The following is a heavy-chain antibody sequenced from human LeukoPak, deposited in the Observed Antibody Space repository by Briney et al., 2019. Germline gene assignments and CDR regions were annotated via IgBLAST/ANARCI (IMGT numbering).Heavy chain of an antibody. CDR1: GGSINNYY. V-gene: IGHV4-4*07. CDR3: ARGRYCSADICSGGDAFDI. Sequence: SAALSLPCTVSGGSINNYYWSWIRPPAGKGLEWIGRIYTRGSTNYNPSLKSRVTMSVDTSKNQFSLKLSSVTAADTAVYYCARGRYCSADICSGGDAFDIWGQGTMVSVSS. D-gene: IGHD2-15*01. CDR2: IYTRGST. J-gene: IGHJ3*02.